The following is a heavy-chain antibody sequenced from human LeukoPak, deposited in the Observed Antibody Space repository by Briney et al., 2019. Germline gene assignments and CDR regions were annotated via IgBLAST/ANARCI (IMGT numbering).Heavy chain of an antibody. V-gene: IGHV3-53*01. J-gene: IGHJ3*02. D-gene: IGHD2-15*01. Sequence: PGGSLRLSCAASGFTVSSNYMSWVRQAPGKGLEWVSVIYSGGSTYYADSVKGRFTISRDNSKSTLYLQMNSLRAEDTAVYYCARERRYCSGGSCSSRAFDIWGQGTMVTVSS. CDR3: ARERRYCSGGSCSSRAFDI. CDR1: GFTVSSNY. CDR2: IYSGGST.